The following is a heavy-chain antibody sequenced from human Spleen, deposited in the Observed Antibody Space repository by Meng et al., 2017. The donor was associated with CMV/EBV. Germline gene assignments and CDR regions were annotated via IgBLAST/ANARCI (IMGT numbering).Heavy chain of an antibody. D-gene: IGHD5-12*01. V-gene: IGHV3-23*01. CDR3: ARDSRRSGYDSYGDY. CDR2: ISGSGGST. CDR1: EFTFSDYA. Sequence: SEFTFSDYAMSWVRRAPGKGLEWVSHISGSGGSTYYADSVKGRFTISRDNSKNTLYLQMNSLRAEDTAVYYCARDSRRSGYDSYGDYWGQGALVTVSS. J-gene: IGHJ4*02.